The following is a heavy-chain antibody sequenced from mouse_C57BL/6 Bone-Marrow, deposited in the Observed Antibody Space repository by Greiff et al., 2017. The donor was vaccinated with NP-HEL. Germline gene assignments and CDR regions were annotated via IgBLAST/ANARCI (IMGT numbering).Heavy chain of an antibody. CDR1: GYSITSGYY. V-gene: IGHV3-6*01. CDR3: AREMITTGYYFDY. Sequence: EVKLVESGPGLVKPSQSLSLTCSVTGYSITSGYYWNWIRQFPGNKLEWMGYISYDGSNNYNPSLKNRISITRDTSKNQFFLKLNSVTTEDTATYYCAREMITTGYYFDYWGQGTTLTVAS. J-gene: IGHJ2*01. CDR2: ISYDGSN. D-gene: IGHD2-4*01.